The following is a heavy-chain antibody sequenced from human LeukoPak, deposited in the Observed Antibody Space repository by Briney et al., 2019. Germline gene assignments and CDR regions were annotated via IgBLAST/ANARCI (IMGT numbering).Heavy chain of an antibody. V-gene: IGHV4-4*07. CDR3: ARDRRYSSGWSREYYFDY. D-gene: IGHD6-19*01. CDR1: GGSISNYY. CDR2: IYTSGTT. Sequence: SETLSLTCTVSGGSISNYYWSWIRQPAGKGLEWIGRIYTSGTTNYNPSLKSRVTMSVDTSKNQFSLNLNSVTAADTAVYYCARDRRYSSGWSREYYFDYWGQGTLVTVSS. J-gene: IGHJ4*02.